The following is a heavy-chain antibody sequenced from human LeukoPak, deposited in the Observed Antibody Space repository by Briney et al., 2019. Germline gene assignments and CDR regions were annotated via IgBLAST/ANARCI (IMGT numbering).Heavy chain of an antibody. D-gene: IGHD2-2*01. J-gene: IGHJ4*02. CDR3: ATEYCASSSCRFDS. Sequence: SETLSLTCSVSGGSISNYYWSWIRQSPGKGPEWIGYIYNSGSTNYTPSLKSRVTISLDPSKKQFSLKLTSVTAADTAIYYCATEYCASSSCRFDSWGQGTLVTVSS. V-gene: IGHV4-59*01. CDR1: GGSISNYY. CDR2: IYNSGST.